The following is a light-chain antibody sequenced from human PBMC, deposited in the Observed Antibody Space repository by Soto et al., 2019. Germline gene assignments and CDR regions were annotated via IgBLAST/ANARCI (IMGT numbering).Light chain of an antibody. Sequence: DIQMTQSPSSLFASVGDRVTITCRASQDISHFLNRYQQKPGKAPKLLIYDASNLQTGVPSRFSGRGSGTDFTFTISSLQPDDSGTYYCQQYDDLPITFGQGTRVEIK. CDR3: QQYDDLPIT. J-gene: IGKJ5*01. CDR2: DAS. CDR1: QDISHF. V-gene: IGKV1-33*01.